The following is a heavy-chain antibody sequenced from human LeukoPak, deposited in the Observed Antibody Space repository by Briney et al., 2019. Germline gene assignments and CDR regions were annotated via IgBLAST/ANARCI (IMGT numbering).Heavy chain of an antibody. Sequence: GGSLRLSCAASGFTFSSYSMNWVRQAPGKGLEWVSSISGSSTYIYYAESVKGRFTISRDNAKSSLFLQMNSLRAEDTAVYYCARDRSWFDPWGQGTPVTVSS. J-gene: IGHJ5*02. V-gene: IGHV3-21*06. CDR3: ARDRSWFDP. CDR2: ISGSSTYI. CDR1: GFTFSSYS. D-gene: IGHD6-19*01.